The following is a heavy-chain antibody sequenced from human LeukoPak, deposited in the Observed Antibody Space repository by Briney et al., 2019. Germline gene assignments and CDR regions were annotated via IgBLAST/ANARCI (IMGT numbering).Heavy chain of an antibody. CDR1: GYTFTDYY. CDR3: ARDYSGSYWVDY. Sequence: ASVKVSCKTSGYTFTDYYIHWVRQAPGQGLEWMGWINPNSGGTNYAQKFQGRVTMTRDTSISTAYMELSRLRSDDTAVYYCARDYSGSYWVDYWGQGTLVTVSS. CDR2: INPNSGGT. J-gene: IGHJ4*02. V-gene: IGHV1-2*02. D-gene: IGHD1-26*01.